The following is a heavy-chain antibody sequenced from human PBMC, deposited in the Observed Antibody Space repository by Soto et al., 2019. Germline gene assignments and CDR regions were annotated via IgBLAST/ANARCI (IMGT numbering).Heavy chain of an antibody. Sequence: ASVKVSCKASGGTFSSYAISWVRQAPGQGLEWIGGIIPIFGTANYAQKFQGRVTITADESTSTAYMELSSLRSEDTAVYYCASKATGLRFLEWFQYGMDAWGQGTTVTVSS. CDR3: ASKATGLRFLEWFQYGMDA. D-gene: IGHD3-3*01. J-gene: IGHJ6*02. CDR2: IIPIFGTA. V-gene: IGHV1-69*13. CDR1: GGTFSSYA.